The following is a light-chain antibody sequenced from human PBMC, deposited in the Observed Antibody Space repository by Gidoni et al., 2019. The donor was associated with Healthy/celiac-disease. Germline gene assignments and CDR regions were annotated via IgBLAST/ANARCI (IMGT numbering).Light chain of an antibody. Sequence: IQMTQSPSSLSASVRDRVTITCRAIQSISSYLNWYQQKPGKAPKLLIYAASSLQSGVPSRFSGSGSGTDFTLTISSLQPEDFATYYCQQSYSTRITFGQGTRLEIK. CDR2: AAS. V-gene: IGKV1-39*01. J-gene: IGKJ5*01. CDR1: QSISSY. CDR3: QQSYSTRIT.